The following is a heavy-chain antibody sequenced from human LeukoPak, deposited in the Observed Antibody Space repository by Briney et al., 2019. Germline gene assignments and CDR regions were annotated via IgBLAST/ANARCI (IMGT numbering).Heavy chain of an antibody. CDR3: ARDEYSGSAPDDDY. Sequence: ASVKVSCKASGYTFTSYGISWVRQAPGQGLEWMGWISAYNGNTNYAQKLQGRVTMTTDTSTSTAYMELSSLRSEDTAVYYCARDEYSGSAPDDDYWGQGTLVTVSS. D-gene: IGHD1-26*01. J-gene: IGHJ4*02. V-gene: IGHV1-18*01. CDR1: GYTFTSYG. CDR2: ISAYNGNT.